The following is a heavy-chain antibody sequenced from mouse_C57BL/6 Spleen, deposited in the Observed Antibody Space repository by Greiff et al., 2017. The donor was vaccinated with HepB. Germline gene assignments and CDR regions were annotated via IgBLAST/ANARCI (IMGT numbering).Heavy chain of an antibody. CDR3: ARGGLITTVVAPFDY. D-gene: IGHD1-1*01. CDR1: GYTFTDYY. CDR2: INPYNGGT. V-gene: IGHV1-19*01. J-gene: IGHJ2*01. Sequence: VQLKQSGPVLVKPGASVKMSCKASGYTFTDYYMNWVKQSHGKSLEWIGVINPYNGGTSYNQKFKGKATLTVDKSSSTAYMELNSLTSEDSAVYYCARGGLITTVVAPFDYWGQGTTLTVSS.